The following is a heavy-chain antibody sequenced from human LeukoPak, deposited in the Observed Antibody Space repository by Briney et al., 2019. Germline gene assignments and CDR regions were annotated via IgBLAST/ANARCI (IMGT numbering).Heavy chain of an antibody. CDR3: ARKGGSSSSLGAFDI. CDR2: ISSSSSYI. CDR1: GFTFSSYS. V-gene: IGHV3-21*01. J-gene: IGHJ3*02. D-gene: IGHD6-13*01. Sequence: GGSLRLSCAASGFTFSSYSMNWVRQAPGKGLEWVSSISSSSSYIYYADSVKGRFTISRDNAKNSLYVQMNSLRAEDTAVYYCARKGGSSSSLGAFDIWGQGTMVTVSS.